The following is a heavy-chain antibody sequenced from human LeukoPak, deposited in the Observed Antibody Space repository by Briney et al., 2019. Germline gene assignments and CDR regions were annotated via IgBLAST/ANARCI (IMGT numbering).Heavy chain of an antibody. CDR2: INTFSGST. CDR1: GYIFTVYG. J-gene: IGHJ4*02. D-gene: IGHD3-3*01. CDR3: ARWRYDFWNGYSDY. V-gene: IGHV1-18*01. Sequence: GASVKVSCKVSGYIFTVYGISWVRQAPGQGLEWMGWINTFSGSTYYAQKFQGRVTMTTDTSTSTAYMDLRSLRSDDTAVYYCARWRYDFWNGYSDYWGQGTLVTVSS.